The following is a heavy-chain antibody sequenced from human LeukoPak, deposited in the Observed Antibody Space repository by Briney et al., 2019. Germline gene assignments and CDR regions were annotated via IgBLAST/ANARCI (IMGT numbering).Heavy chain of an antibody. CDR2: ISGSGGST. CDR1: GFTVSSNY. V-gene: IGHV3-23*01. CDR3: AKGRVTMIVVVITTSKDAFDI. J-gene: IGHJ3*02. D-gene: IGHD3-22*01. Sequence: GGSLRLSCAASGFTVSSNYMSWVRQAPGKGLEWVSAISGSGGSTYYADSVKGRFTISRDNSRNTLYLQMNSLRAEDTAVYYCAKGRVTMIVVVITTSKDAFDIWGQGTMVTVSS.